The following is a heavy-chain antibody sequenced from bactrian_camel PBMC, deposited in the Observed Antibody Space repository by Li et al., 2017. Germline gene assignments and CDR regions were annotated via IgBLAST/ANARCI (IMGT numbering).Heavy chain of an antibody. J-gene: IGHJ4*01. D-gene: IGHD2*01. CDR2: IDRTGIM. CDR1: GSPISTYC. Sequence: HVQLVESGGGSVESGGSLRLSCRLTGSPISTYCMGRFRQAPGKEREGIASIDRTGIMSHANSVKGRFTISKDNARNWLDLQMDSLEPGDTARYYCAADRRRHGPPSLRPGDYSVWGQGTQVTVS. V-gene: IGHV3S53*01. CDR3: AADRRRHGPPSLRPGDYSV.